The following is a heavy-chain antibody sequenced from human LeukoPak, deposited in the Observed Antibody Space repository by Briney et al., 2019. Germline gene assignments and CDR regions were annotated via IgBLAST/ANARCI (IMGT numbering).Heavy chain of an antibody. D-gene: IGHD5-18*01. CDR1: GFTFSSYA. Sequence: GGSLRLSCAASGFTFSSYAMSWVRQAPGKGLEWVSAISGSGGSTYYADSVKGRFTISRDNSKNTLYLQMNSLRAEDTAVYYCARGGYSYGHGWFDPWGQGTLVTVSS. V-gene: IGHV3-23*01. CDR3: ARGGYSYGHGWFDP. CDR2: ISGSGGST. J-gene: IGHJ5*02.